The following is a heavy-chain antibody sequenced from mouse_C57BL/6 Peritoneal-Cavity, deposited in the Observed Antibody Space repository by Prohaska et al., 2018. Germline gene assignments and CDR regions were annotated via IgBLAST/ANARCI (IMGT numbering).Heavy chain of an antibody. J-gene: IGHJ1*03. Sequence: QIHLQQSGPDLVKPAASVNISFKPSRYTFTDYYITWFKQRPEQALECIGWIYPGSGNPKYNEKFKGKATLTVDTSSSTPYMQVSSLTSEDSEVYCCARNSGSYYGSSDWYLEVWGTGTKVTV. CDR1: RYTFTDYY. CDR3: ARNSGSYYGSSDWYLEV. CDR2: IYPGSGNP. D-gene: IGHD1-1*01. V-gene: IGHV1-84*01.